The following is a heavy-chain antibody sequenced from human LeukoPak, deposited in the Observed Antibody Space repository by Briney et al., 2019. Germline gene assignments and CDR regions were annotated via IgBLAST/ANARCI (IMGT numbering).Heavy chain of an antibody. Sequence: GEALQISSWGSAYIFTTYWIIWVGQMAGKGLVWMGIIYPGDCDTRYTPSFQGQVTMSADKSINTAYLQWSSLKASDTAMYYCARRQGCSSTSCPPDYWGQGTLVTVSP. D-gene: IGHD2-2*01. V-gene: IGHV5-51*01. CDR1: AYIFTTYW. CDR3: ARRQGCSSTSCPPDY. CDR2: IYPGDCDT. J-gene: IGHJ4*02.